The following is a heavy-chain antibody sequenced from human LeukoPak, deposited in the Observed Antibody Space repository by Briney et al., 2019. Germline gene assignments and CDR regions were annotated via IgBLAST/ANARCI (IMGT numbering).Heavy chain of an antibody. CDR2: ISGSGTRT. Sequence: GGSLRLSCAASGFTFSSYAMTWVRQAPGKGLEWVSSISGSGTRTYYADSVKGRFTISRDNSKNTLYLQMNSLRAEDTAIYYCAKGSLKSSGSFLGTSDSWGQGTLVTVSS. D-gene: IGHD3-10*01. CDR1: GFTFSSYA. V-gene: IGHV3-23*01. J-gene: IGHJ4*02. CDR3: AKGSLKSSGSFLGTSDS.